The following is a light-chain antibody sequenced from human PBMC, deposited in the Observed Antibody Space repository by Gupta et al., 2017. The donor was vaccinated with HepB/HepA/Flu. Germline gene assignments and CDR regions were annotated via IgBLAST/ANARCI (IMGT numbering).Light chain of an antibody. CDR3: QQYGSSPRT. CDR1: QSVSSNY. Sequence: IVLTQSPDTLSLSPGERATLSCRASQSVSSNYLAWYQQKPGQAPRLLINVASSRATGIPDRFSGSGSGTDFTLTISRLEPEDFAVYYCQQYGSSPRTFGQGTKVEIK. V-gene: IGKV3-20*01. J-gene: IGKJ1*01. CDR2: VAS.